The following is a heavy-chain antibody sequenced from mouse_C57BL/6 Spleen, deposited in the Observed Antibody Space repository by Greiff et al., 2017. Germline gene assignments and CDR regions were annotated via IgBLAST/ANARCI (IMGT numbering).Heavy chain of an antibody. CDR2: IVPSDSYT. V-gene: IGHV1-59*01. D-gene: IGHD2-4*01. CDR3: ARRVKDYDEGDSYAMDY. Sequence: QVQLQQPGAQLVRPGTSVKLSCKASGYTFTSYGMPWVKQRPGQGLEWIGWIVPSDSYTNYNENFKGKATLTVDKSTSTPYMHISSLKSEDSAVYYCARRVKDYDEGDSYAMDYWGQGTSVTVSS. J-gene: IGHJ4*01. CDR1: GYTFTSYG.